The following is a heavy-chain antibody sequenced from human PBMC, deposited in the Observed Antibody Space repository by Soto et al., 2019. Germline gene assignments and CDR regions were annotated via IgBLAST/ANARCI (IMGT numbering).Heavy chain of an antibody. Sequence: EVRLVESGGGLVKPGGSLRLSCAAFGFNFNTYAMHWVRQSPGTGLEWVAFISSGSDYLYYANSVKGRFTVSRDNAKSSLYLQMNSLTDDDPALYYCASEFCSGGSSYARIFDYWGQGSLVTVSS. D-gene: IGHD2-15*01. V-gene: IGHV3-21*02. CDR3: ASEFCSGGSSYARIFDY. J-gene: IGHJ4*02. CDR1: GFNFNTYA. CDR2: ISSGSDYL.